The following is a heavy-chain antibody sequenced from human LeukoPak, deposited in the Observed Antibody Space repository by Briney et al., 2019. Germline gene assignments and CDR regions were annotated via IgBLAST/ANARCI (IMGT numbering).Heavy chain of an antibody. V-gene: IGHV4-30-4*01. Sequence: SETLSLTCTVSGGSISSGDYYWSWIRQPPGKGLEWIGYIYYSGSTNYNPSLKSRVTISVDTSKNQFSLKLSSVTAADTAVYYCARQTYYDFWSGYYYYGMDVWGQGTTVTVSS. CDR3: ARQTYYDFWSGYYYYGMDV. D-gene: IGHD3-3*01. CDR1: GGSISSGDYY. CDR2: IYYSGST. J-gene: IGHJ6*02.